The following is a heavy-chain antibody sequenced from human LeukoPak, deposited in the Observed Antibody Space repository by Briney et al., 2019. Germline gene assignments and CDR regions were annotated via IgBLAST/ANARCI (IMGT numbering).Heavy chain of an antibody. V-gene: IGHV4-59*12. CDR2: IYYSGST. CDR1: GGSFSGYY. CDR3: ARVHYYDNSGYWFFDY. Sequence: PSETLSLTCAVYGGSFSGYYWSWIRQPPGKGLEWIGYIYYSGSTNYNPSLKSRVSMSLDTSKNQLSLKLRSVTAADTAVYYCARVHYYDNSGYWFFDYWGQGTLVTVSS. J-gene: IGHJ4*02. D-gene: IGHD3-22*01.